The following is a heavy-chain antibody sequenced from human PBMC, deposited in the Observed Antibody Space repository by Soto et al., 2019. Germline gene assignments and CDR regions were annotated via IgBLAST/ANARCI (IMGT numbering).Heavy chain of an antibody. D-gene: IGHD5-12*01. J-gene: IGHJ4*02. CDR2: IYYSGST. Sequence: PSETLSLTCTVSGGSISSGGYYWSWIRQHPGKGLEWIGYIYYSGSTYYNPSLKSRVIISVDTSKNQFSLKLSSVTAADTAVYYCARAELVATVQIWGQGTLVTVSS. CDR3: ARAELVATVQI. CDR1: GGSISSGGYY. V-gene: IGHV4-31*03.